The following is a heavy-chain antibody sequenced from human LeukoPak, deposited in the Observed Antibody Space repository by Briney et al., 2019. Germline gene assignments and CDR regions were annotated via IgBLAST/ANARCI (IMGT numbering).Heavy chain of an antibody. CDR1: GFSFKDTW. J-gene: IGHJ1*01. Sequence: GGSLRLSCAASGFSFKDTWMSWVRQAPGKGLEWLGRIKSKSDGGTIDYVAPGKGRFTISRDDSKNMVYLQMDSLRTEDTAMYYCTTDPRDWGQGTLVTVSS. V-gene: IGHV3-15*01. CDR3: TTDPRD. CDR2: IKSKSDGGTI.